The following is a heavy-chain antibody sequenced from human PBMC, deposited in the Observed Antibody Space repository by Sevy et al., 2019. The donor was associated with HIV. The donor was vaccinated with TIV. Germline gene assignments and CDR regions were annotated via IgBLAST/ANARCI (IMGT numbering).Heavy chain of an antibody. CDR3: ARVQCPTGWFDY. D-gene: IGHD6-19*01. CDR2: IYSGKST. CDR1: GFSVSSNY. V-gene: IGHV3-53*01. Sequence: GGSLRLSCEASGFSVSSNYMAWVRQAPGKGLEWVSVIYSGKSTDYGDSMNGRFTITRDSSQNTLYLQMDSLGAEDTAVYRCARVQCPTGWFDYWGQGSLVTVSS. J-gene: IGHJ4*02.